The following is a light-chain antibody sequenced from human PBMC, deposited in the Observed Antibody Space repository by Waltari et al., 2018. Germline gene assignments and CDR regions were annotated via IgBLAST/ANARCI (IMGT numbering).Light chain of an antibody. J-gene: IGKJ1*01. CDR2: HAS. V-gene: IGKV3-20*01. CDR3: QHYVNFPAT. Sequence: ELVLPTPLEALSFSQGGSATLSCRASESISKYLAWYQQKPGQAPILLIYHASRRSSGIPDRFSGSGFGTDFSLTINRLEPEDFAVYYCQHYVNFPATFGQGTKLEIK. CDR1: ESISKY.